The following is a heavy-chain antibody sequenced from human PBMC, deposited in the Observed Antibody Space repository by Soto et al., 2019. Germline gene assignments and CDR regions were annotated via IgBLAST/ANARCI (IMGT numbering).Heavy chain of an antibody. CDR2: MNPNSGNT. CDR1: GYTFTSYD. Sequence: ASVKVSCKASGYTFTSYDINWVRQATGQGLEWMRWMNPNSGNTGYAQKFQGRVTMTRNTSISTAYMELSSLRSEDTAVYYCARRRYCTNGVCPDYYYYYGMDVWGQGTTVTVSS. J-gene: IGHJ6*02. V-gene: IGHV1-8*02. CDR3: ARRRYCTNGVCPDYYYYYGMDV. D-gene: IGHD2-8*01.